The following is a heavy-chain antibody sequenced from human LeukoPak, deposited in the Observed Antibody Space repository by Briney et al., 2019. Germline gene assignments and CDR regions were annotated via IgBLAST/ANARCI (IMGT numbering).Heavy chain of an antibody. CDR3: AKAVSSGRFDY. Sequence: GGSQRLSCAASGFTFDDYAMHWVRQAPGKGLEWVSGISWNSGSIGYADSVKGRFTISRDNAKNSLYLQMNSLRAEDTALYYCAKAVSSGRFDYWGQGTLVTVSS. CDR2: ISWNSGSI. CDR1: GFTFDDYA. D-gene: IGHD6-19*01. J-gene: IGHJ4*02. V-gene: IGHV3-9*01.